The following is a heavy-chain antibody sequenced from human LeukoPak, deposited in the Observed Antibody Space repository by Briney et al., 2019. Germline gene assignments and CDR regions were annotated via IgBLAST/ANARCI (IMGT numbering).Heavy chain of an antibody. V-gene: IGHV3-23*01. CDR2: ISATGANT. CDR1: GFTFSSYG. J-gene: IGHJ5*02. D-gene: IGHD6-13*01. Sequence: GGTLRLSCPASGFTFSSYGMSWVRQAPGKGLEWVSTISATGANTYYADSVKGRFTISRDNSKSTLYLQMNSLRVEDAAVYYCAKRRYDTSSLDWFDPWGQGTLVTVSS. CDR3: AKRRYDTSSLDWFDP.